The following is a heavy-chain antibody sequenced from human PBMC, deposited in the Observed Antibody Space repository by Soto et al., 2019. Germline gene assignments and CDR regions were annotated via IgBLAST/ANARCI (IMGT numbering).Heavy chain of an antibody. CDR3: ARASTTVTTLDY. Sequence: PSETLSLTCTVSGGSISSYHWSWIRQPPGKGLEWIGYIYYSGSTNYNPSLKSRVTISVDTSKNQFSLKLSSVTAADTAVYYCARASTTVTTLDYWGQGTLVTVSS. CDR1: GGSISSYH. CDR2: IYYSGST. J-gene: IGHJ4*02. V-gene: IGHV4-59*12. D-gene: IGHD4-17*01.